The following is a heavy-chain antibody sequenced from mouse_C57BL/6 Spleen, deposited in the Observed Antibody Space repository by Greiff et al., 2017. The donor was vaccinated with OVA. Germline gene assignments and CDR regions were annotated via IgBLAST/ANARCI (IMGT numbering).Heavy chain of an antibody. D-gene: IGHD2-2*01. J-gene: IGHJ4*01. CDR3: ARLGLRQRDAMDY. V-gene: IGHV1-64*01. Sequence: QVQLQQPGAELVKPGASAKLSCKASGYTFTSYWMHWVKQRPGQGLEWIGMIHPNSGSTNYNEKFKSKATLTVDKSSSTAYMQLSSLTSEDSAVYYCARLGLRQRDAMDYWGQGTSVTVSS. CDR2: IHPNSGST. CDR1: GYTFTSYW.